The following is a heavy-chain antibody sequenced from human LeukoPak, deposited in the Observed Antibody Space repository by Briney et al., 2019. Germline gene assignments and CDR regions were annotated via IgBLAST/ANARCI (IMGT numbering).Heavy chain of an antibody. V-gene: IGHV4-61*02. Sequence: SETLSLTCTVSGGSISSGRDYWKWIRQPARKGLEWVGRIYTSGSTTYSPSLKSRVTISLDTSKNQFSLRLSSVTAADTAVYYCAREADSSGWYGEVDYWGQGTLVTVSS. D-gene: IGHD6-19*01. J-gene: IGHJ4*02. CDR2: IYTSGST. CDR3: AREADSSGWYGEVDY. CDR1: GGSISSGRDY.